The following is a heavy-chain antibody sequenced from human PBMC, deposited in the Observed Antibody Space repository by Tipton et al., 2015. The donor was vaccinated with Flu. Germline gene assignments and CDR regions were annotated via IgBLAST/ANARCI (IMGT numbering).Heavy chain of an antibody. V-gene: IGHV1-2*02. D-gene: IGHD5-18*01. CDR2: INRDSGDT. J-gene: IGHJ4*02. Sequence: QSGPEVKEPGASVKVSCKTLGYTFNDYYMHWVRQAPGQGLEWMGWINRDSGDTRYAQKFQGRVTVTRDTSIATAYMELSGLRSDDTAVYYCARGGWIPSPLDYWGQGTLVTVSS. CDR1: GYTFNDYY. CDR3: ARGGWIPSPLDY.